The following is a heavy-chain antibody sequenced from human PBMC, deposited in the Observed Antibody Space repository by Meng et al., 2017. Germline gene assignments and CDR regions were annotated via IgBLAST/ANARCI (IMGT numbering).Heavy chain of an antibody. CDR1: GGSISSTDW. J-gene: IGHJ4*02. Sequence: QVQLQESGPGLVKPSETLSLPCAVSGGSISSTDWWSWCRQPPGKGLEWIGEISHNENTKYNPYIKSRVRISVDKFKNQFSLRLSSVTAADTAVYYCARKLYAARYYDYWGQGTLVTVSS. CDR2: ISHNENT. V-gene: IGHV4-4*02. CDR3: ARKLYAARYYDY. D-gene: IGHD2-2*02.